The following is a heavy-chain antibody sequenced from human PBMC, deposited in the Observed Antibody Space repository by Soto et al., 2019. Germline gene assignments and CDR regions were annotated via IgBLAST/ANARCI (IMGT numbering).Heavy chain of an antibody. CDR3: ANLALDSLRGYSSYVYFDY. J-gene: IGHJ4*02. V-gene: IGHV3-23*01. Sequence: PGGSLRLSCAASGFTFSSYAMSWVRQAPGKGLEWVSAISGSGGSTYYADSVKGRFTISRDNSKNTLYLQMNSLRAEDTAVYYCANLALDSLRGYSSYVYFDYWGQGTLVTVSS. CDR2: ISGSGGST. D-gene: IGHD5-12*01. CDR1: GFTFSSYA.